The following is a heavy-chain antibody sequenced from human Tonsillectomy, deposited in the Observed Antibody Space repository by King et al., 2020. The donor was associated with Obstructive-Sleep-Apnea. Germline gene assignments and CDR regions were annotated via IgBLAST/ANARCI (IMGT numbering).Heavy chain of an antibody. V-gene: IGHV3-30*04. CDR3: ASLSMTTITTAFDY. CDR2: ISSDGSNK. CDR1: GFTFSSFA. D-gene: IGHD4-11*01. Sequence: VQLVESGGGVGQPGRSLRLSCAASGFTFSSFAMHWVRQAPGKGLEWVAVISSDGSNKYYADSVKGRFTISSDNSKNTLFLQMNSLRAEDTAVFSCASLSMTTITTAFDYWGQGALVTVSS. J-gene: IGHJ4*02.